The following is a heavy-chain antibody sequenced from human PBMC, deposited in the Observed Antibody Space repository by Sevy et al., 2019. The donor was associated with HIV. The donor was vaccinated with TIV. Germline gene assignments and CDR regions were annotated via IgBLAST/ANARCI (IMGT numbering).Heavy chain of an antibody. V-gene: IGHV3-30-3*01. Sequence: GGSLRLSCAASAFTFRNHAMHWVRQAPGKGLEWVAVISYDGINKYNADSVKGRLSISRDNSKNTMYLQMNSLRPEDTALCYCTRNVLGDYVRGAGMDVWGQGTALTVSS. CDR3: TRNVLGDYVRGAGMDV. CDR1: AFTFRNHA. CDR2: ISYDGINK. D-gene: IGHD3-16*01. J-gene: IGHJ6*02.